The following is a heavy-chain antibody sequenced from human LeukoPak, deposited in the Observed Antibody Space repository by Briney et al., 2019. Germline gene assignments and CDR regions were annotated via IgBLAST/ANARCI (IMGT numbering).Heavy chain of an antibody. J-gene: IGHJ4*02. CDR2: ISPGGGTT. V-gene: IGHV3-23*01. CDR3: ARGFPLGPNFDY. Sequence: GGSLRLSCAVSGFAFGSEAMSWVRQSPARGLEWVASISPGGGTTYYAGYVKGRFTISRDNAKNSLYLQMNSLRAEDTAVYYCARGFPLGPNFDYWGQGTLVTVSS. CDR1: GFAFGSEA.